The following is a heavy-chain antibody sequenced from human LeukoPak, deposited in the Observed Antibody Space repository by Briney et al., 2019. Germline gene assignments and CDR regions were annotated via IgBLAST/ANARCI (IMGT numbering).Heavy chain of an antibody. CDR3: ARGRGYSGYGGSFDY. J-gene: IGHJ4*02. V-gene: IGHV4-30-2*01. Sequence: TLFLTCAVSGGSISSGGYSWSWIRQPPVKGVEWIGHIYHSGSTYYNPSLKSRVTIAVDRSKNQFSLKLSSVTAADTAVYYCARGRGYSGYGGSFDYWGQGTLVTVSS. CDR1: GGSISSGGYS. CDR2: IYHSGST. D-gene: IGHD5-12*01.